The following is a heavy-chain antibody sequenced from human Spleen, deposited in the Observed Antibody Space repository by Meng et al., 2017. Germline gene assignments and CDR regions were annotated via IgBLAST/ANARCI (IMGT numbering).Heavy chain of an antibody. CDR3: ARDADWVIFDH. D-gene: IGHD3-9*01. CDR1: GFTFSSYN. V-gene: IGHV3-74*03. J-gene: IGHJ4*02. Sequence: GGSLTLSCAPSGFTFSSYNMHWVRQTPGDGLAWVSRINTDASITTYADSVKGRFTISRDDAKNTVYLQMNSLRAEDTAVYYCARDADWVIFDHWGQGALVTVSS. CDR2: INTDASIT.